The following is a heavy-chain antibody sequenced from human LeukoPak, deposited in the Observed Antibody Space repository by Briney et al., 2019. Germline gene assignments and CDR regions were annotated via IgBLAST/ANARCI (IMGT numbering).Heavy chain of an antibody. CDR3: ANNLNCSGGTCQSSFDY. D-gene: IGHD2-15*01. Sequence: GGSLRLSCAASGFNFRNYGMHWVRQAPVKGLEWVSAISASGGSTYYADSVKGRFTISRDNSKNTLFLQMNSLRAEDTAVYYCANNLNCSGGTCQSSFDYWGQGTLVTVSS. CDR1: GFNFRNYG. J-gene: IGHJ4*02. V-gene: IGHV3-23*01. CDR2: ISASGGST.